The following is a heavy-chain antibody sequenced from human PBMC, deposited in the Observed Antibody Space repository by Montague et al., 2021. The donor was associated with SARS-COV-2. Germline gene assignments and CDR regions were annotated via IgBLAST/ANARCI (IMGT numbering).Heavy chain of an antibody. CDR2: IYYSGST. CDR1: GGSISSYY. V-gene: IGHV4-59*13. J-gene: IGHJ4*02. CDR3: ARGDVEMATIKSGGPFYHFDY. D-gene: IGHD5-24*01. Sequence: ECLSLTCTVSGGSISSYYWSWIRQPPGKGLEWIGYIYYSGSTNYNPSLKSPVTISVDTSKNQFSLKLSSVTAADTAVYYCARGDVEMATIKSGGPFYHFDYWGQGTLVTVSS.